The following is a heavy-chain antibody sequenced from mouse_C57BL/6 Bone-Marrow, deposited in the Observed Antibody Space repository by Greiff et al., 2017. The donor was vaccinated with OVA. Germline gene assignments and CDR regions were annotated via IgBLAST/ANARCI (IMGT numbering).Heavy chain of an antibody. CDR2: INSDGSST. CDR3: ARDGYYFDY. CDR1: GFTFSDYY. V-gene: IGHV5-16*01. J-gene: IGHJ2*01. Sequence: EVKLVESEGGLVQPGSSMKLSCTASGFTFSDYYMAWVRQVPEKGLEWVANINSDGSSTYYLDSLKSRFIISRDNAKNILYLQMSSLKSEDTATYYCARDGYYFDYWGQGTTLTVSS.